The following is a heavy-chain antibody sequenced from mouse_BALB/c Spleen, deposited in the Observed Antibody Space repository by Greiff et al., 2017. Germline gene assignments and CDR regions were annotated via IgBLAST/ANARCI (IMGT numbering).Heavy chain of an antibody. CDR3: ARIYYDSYAMDY. CDR1: GYTFTSYW. Sequence: QVQLQQSGAELAKPGASVKLSCKASGYTFTSYWMHWVKQRPGQGLEWIGYINPSTGYTEYNQKFKDKATLTADKSSSTAYMQLSSLTSEDSAVYYCARIYYDSYAMDYWGQGTSVTVSS. V-gene: IGHV1-7*01. D-gene: IGHD2-4*01. CDR2: INPSTGYT. J-gene: IGHJ4*01.